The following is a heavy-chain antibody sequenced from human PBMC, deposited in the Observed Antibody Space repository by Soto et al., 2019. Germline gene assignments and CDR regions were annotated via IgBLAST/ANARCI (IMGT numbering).Heavy chain of an antibody. CDR1: GYTFTSYA. CDR3: ASVETQRYYYGMDV. CDR2: INADDDDT. D-gene: IGHD2-15*01. Sequence: ASVKVSCKASGYTFTSYAMHWVRQAPGQRLEWMGWINADDDDTKYSQTFQGRVTITRDTSASTAYMELSSLRSEDTAVYYCASVETQRYYYGMDVWGQRTTVTVSS. J-gene: IGHJ6*02. V-gene: IGHV1-3*01.